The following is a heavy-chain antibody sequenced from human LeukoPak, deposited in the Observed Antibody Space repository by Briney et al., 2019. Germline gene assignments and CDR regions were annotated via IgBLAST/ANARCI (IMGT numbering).Heavy chain of an antibody. CDR2: IYYSGST. Sequence: SETLSLTCTVSGGSISSSSYYWGWIRQPPGKGLEWIGSIYYSGSTYYNPSLKRRVTISVDTSKNQFSLKLSSVTAADTAVYYCARESEIRGAYYYDSSGYPDYWGQGALVTVSS. J-gene: IGHJ4*02. CDR1: GGSISSSSYY. CDR3: ARESEIRGAYYYDSSGYPDY. V-gene: IGHV4-39*07. D-gene: IGHD3-22*01.